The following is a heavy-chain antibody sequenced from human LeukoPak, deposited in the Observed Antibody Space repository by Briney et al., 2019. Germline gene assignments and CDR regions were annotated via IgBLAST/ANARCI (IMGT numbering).Heavy chain of an antibody. Sequence: PGGSLRLSCAASGFTFSSYSMNWVRQAPGKGLEWVSYISSSSSTIYYADSVKGRFTISRDNAKNSLYLQMNSLRAEDTAVYYCARDGSRYYYGSGTLDAFDIWGQGTMVTVSS. CDR1: GFTFSSYS. CDR3: ARDGSRYYYGSGTLDAFDI. D-gene: IGHD3-10*01. J-gene: IGHJ3*02. V-gene: IGHV3-48*01. CDR2: ISSSSSTI.